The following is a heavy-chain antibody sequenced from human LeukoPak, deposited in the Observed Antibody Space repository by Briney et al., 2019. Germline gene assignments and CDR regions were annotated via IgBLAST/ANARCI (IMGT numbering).Heavy chain of an antibody. CDR2: INPSGGST. J-gene: IGHJ4*02. CDR1: GYTFTSYY. CDR3: ARGLDNWNSLRDIYFDY. Sequence: GASVKVSCKASGYTFTSYYMHWVRQAPGQGLEWMGIINPSGGSTSYAQKFQGRVTMTRDTSTSTVYMELSSPRSEDTAVYYCARGLDNWNSLRDIYFDYWGQGTLVTVSS. D-gene: IGHD1-20*01. V-gene: IGHV1-46*01.